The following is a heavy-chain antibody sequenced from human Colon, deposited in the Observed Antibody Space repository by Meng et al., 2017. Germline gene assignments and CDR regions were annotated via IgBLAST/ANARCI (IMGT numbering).Heavy chain of an antibody. D-gene: IGHD3-16*02. CDR3: ARNPVIPDDRTFDF. V-gene: IGHV4-30-4*01. Sequence: QVQLQESGPGVVKPSQTLSLTCTISGGSINSADYYCNWIRQSPGKGLEWLGYIHSSGNTYYTPSLKSRLTMSLDTSKNQFSLRLTSVTAADTAVYYCARNPVIPDDRTFDFWGQGALVTVSS. CDR1: GGSINSADYY. CDR2: IHSSGNT. J-gene: IGHJ4*02.